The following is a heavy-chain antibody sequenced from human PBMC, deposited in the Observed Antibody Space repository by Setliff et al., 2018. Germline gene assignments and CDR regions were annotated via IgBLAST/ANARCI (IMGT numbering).Heavy chain of an antibody. D-gene: IGHD4-4*01. CDR1: GFTFSTYA. CDR3: ARRGTTAFDF. J-gene: IGHJ4*02. CDR2: ASYDGRNK. Sequence: GGSLRLSCAASGFTFSTYAIHWVRQGPGKGLEWVAIASYDGRNKYYADSVKGRFTISRDNSKNTLYLEMNNLRAEDSAVYYCARRGTTAFDFWGLGTLVTVSS. V-gene: IGHV3-30*07.